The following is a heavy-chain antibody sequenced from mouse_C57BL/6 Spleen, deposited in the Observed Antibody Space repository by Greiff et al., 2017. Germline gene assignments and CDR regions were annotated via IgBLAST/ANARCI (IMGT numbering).Heavy chain of an antibody. D-gene: IGHD2-3*01. CDR1: GYTFTSYW. CDR2: INPSNGGT. V-gene: IGHV1-53*01. CDR3: ARWDDGYYALYFDY. Sequence: QVQLQQPGTELVKPGASVKLSCKASGYTFTSYWMHWVKQRPGQGLEWIGNINPSNGGTNYNEKFKSKATLTVDKSSSTAYMQLSSLTSGASAVYYFARWDDGYYALYFDYWGQGTTLTVSS. J-gene: IGHJ2*01.